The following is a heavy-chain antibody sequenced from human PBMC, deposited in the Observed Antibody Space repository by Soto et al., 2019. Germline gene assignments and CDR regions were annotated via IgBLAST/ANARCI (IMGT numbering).Heavy chain of an antibody. D-gene: IGHD3-10*01. J-gene: IGHJ4*02. CDR1: GFTFPNFA. Sequence: QVYLVESGGGVVQPGRSLRLSCAVSGFTFPNFAMHWVRQAPGKGLEWVALISSDGNRRYYADSVKGRFTISRDNSTNTLYLQMYSLTTEDTAVFYYAKDVYVSRSGSVSPCYFDYWGQGTVVTVSS. CDR2: ISSDGNRR. CDR3: AKDVYVSRSGSVSPCYFDY. V-gene: IGHV3-30*18.